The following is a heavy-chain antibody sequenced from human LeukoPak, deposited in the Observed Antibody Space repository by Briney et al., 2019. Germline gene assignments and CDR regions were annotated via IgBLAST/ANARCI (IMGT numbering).Heavy chain of an antibody. CDR2: INRDGSER. V-gene: IGHV3-7*03. J-gene: IGHJ6*02. CDR3: ARGGRQLLLGSYYYYGMDV. CDR1: GFTFSNYW. Sequence: GGSLRLSCAASGFTFSNYWMTWVRQAPGKGLEWVANINRDGSERYYVDSVKGRFTISRDDAKSSLYLQMNSLRAEDTAVYYCARGGRQLLLGSYYYYGMDVWGQGTTVTVSS. D-gene: IGHD2-2*01.